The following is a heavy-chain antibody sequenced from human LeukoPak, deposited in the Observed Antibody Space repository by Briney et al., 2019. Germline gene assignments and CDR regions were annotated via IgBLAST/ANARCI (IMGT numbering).Heavy chain of an antibody. CDR1: GFTFSSYS. CDR3: AKRGINYYYDSSGYVDY. CDR2: ISGSGGST. D-gene: IGHD3-22*01. J-gene: IGHJ4*02. V-gene: IGHV3-23*01. Sequence: PGGSLRLSCAASGFTFSSYSMSWVRQAPGKGLEWVPAISGSGGSTYYADSVKGRFTISRDNSKNTLYLQMNSLRAEDTAVYYCAKRGINYYYDSSGYVDYWGQGTLVTVSS.